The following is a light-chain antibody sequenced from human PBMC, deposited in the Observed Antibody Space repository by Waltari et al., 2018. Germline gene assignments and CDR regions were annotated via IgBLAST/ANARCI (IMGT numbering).Light chain of an antibody. CDR1: SYSIGSDT. CDR2: NSN. CDR3: ATWDDSLNGGV. Sequence: QSVLAQPPSTSGTPGQRVTVSCSGSSYSIGSDTVNWYQQLPGTAPKLLIYNSNQRPSGVPDRFSGSKSGTSASLAISGLQSEDEGDYYCATWDDSLNGGVFGTGTKVTVL. V-gene: IGLV1-44*01. J-gene: IGLJ1*01.